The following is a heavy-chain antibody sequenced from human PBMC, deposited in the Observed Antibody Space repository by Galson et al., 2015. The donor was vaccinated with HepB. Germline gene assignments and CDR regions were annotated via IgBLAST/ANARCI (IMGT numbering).Heavy chain of an antibody. CDR2: INAGNGNT. CDR1: GYTFTSYD. D-gene: IGHD3-9*01. V-gene: IGHV1-3*01. Sequence: SVKVSCKASGYTFTSYDISWVRQAPGQRLEWMGWINAGNGNTKYSQKFQGRVTITRDTSASTAYMELSSLRSEDTAVYYCARVGSMTPYDILTGNKYPNYFDYWGQGTLVTVSS. CDR3: ARVGSMTPYDILTGNKYPNYFDY. J-gene: IGHJ4*02.